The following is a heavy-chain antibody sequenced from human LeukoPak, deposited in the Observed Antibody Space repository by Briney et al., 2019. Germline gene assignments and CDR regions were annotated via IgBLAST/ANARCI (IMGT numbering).Heavy chain of an antibody. Sequence: KPSETLSLTCAVYGGSFSGYYWSWIRQPPGKGLEWIGYIYYSGSTNYNPSLKSRVTISVDTSKNQFSLKLSSVTAADTAVYYCARVLGGDLDYWGQGTLVTVSS. J-gene: IGHJ4*02. D-gene: IGHD2-21*02. V-gene: IGHV4-59*01. CDR2: IYYSGST. CDR3: ARVLGGDLDY. CDR1: GGSFSGYY.